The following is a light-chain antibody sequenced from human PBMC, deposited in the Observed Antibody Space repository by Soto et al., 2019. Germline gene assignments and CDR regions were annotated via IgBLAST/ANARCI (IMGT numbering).Light chain of an antibody. CDR3: QSFDITLSGSV. CDR2: GDT. V-gene: IGLV1-40*01. J-gene: IGLJ2*01. CDR1: SSNIGAGYD. Sequence: QSVLTQTPSLSGAPGQRVTISCTGSSSNIGAGYDVHWYQQLPGTAPKLLIYGDTNRPSGVPDRFSGSKSGSSASLAITGLQAEDEAAYYCQSFDITLSGSVFGGGTKLTVL.